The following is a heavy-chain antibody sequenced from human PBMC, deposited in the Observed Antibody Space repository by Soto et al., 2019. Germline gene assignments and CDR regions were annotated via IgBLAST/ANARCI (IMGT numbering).Heavy chain of an antibody. CDR1: GGSISSYY. J-gene: IGHJ4*02. V-gene: IGHV4-59*08. Sequence: QVQLQESGPGLVKPSETLSLTCTVSGGSISSYYWSWIRQPPGKGLEWIGHIHYSGSTNYNPSLRSRVTMSVVTSQHQFSLKLSSVTAADTAVYYWARHVNVAVAGTGFDYWGQGTLVTVSS. CDR2: IHYSGST. CDR3: ARHVNVAVAGTGFDY. D-gene: IGHD6-19*01.